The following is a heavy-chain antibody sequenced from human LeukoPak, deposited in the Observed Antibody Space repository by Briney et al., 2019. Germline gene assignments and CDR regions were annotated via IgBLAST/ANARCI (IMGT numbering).Heavy chain of an antibody. CDR3: ARVGGDEWLLYRRRWFDP. Sequence: GASVKVSCKASGYSFTRFYMHWVRQAPRQGLEWMGVINPSGGSTTYSQKFQGRVTMTRDTSTSTVYMELSSLRSEDTAVYYCARVGGDEWLLYRRRWFDPWGQGTLVTVSS. CDR1: GYSFTRFY. CDR2: INPSGGST. V-gene: IGHV1-46*01. D-gene: IGHD3-3*01. J-gene: IGHJ5*02.